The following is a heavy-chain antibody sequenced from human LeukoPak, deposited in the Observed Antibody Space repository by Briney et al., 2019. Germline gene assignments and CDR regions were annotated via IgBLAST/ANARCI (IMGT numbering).Heavy chain of an antibody. V-gene: IGHV1-18*01. CDR3: ARGEMGPRGYSYGYGY. D-gene: IGHD5-18*01. CDR2: ISAYNSNT. CDR1: GYTFTSYG. J-gene: IGHJ4*02. Sequence: GASVKVSCKASGYTFTSYGISWVRQAPGQGLEWMGLISAYNSNTNYAQKLQGRVTMTTDTSTSTAYMELRSLRSDDTAVYYCARGEMGPRGYSYGYGYWGQGTLVTVSS.